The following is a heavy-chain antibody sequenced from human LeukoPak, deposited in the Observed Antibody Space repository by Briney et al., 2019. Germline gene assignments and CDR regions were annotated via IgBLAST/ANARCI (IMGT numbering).Heavy chain of an antibody. CDR1: GGSISSHY. CDR2: IYHSGST. Sequence: SETLSLTCTVSGGSISSHYWSWIRQPPGKGLEWIGSIYHSGSTYYNPSLKSRVTISVDTSKNQFSLKLSSVTAADTAVYYCARDVVVVVADYYYMDVWGKGTTVTVSS. D-gene: IGHD2-15*01. V-gene: IGHV4-38-2*02. CDR3: ARDVVVVVADYYYMDV. J-gene: IGHJ6*03.